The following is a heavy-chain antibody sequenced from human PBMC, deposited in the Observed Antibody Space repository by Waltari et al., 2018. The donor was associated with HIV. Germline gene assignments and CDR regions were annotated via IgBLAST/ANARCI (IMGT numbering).Heavy chain of an antibody. D-gene: IGHD3-3*01. J-gene: IGHJ6*02. CDR3: AKDILSRITIFGVGPYYSGMDV. CDR2: LAWNSANI. CDR1: GFTFDDYA. Sequence: EVQLVESGGGLVQPGRSLRLSCAASGFTFDDYAMHWVRQAPGKGLEWVSGLAWNSANIGYADSVRGRFTISRDNAKKSLYLQMNSLRPEDTALYFCAKDILSRITIFGVGPYYSGMDVWGQGTTVTVSS. V-gene: IGHV3-9*01.